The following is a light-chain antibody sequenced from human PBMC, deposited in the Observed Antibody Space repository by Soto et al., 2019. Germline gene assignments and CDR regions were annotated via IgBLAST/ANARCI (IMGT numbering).Light chain of an antibody. Sequence: QSALAQPASVSGSPGQSITISCTGTSSDVGGYNYVSWYQQHPGKAPKLIIYDITNRPSGVSDHFSGSKSGNPASLTISGLQAEDEADYYCSSYTTSSILGVVFGGGTKLTVL. V-gene: IGLV2-14*03. CDR2: DIT. CDR3: SSYTTSSILGVV. CDR1: SSDVGGYNY. J-gene: IGLJ2*01.